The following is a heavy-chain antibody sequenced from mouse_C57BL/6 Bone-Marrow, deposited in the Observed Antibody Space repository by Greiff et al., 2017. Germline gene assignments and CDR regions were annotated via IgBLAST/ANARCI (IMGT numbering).Heavy chain of an antibody. CDR2: INPNNGGT. CDR1: GYTFTDYN. Sequence: EVQLQQSGPELVKPGASVKMSCKASGYTFTDYNMHWVKQSHGKSLEWIGYINPNNGGTSYNQKFKGKATLTVNKSSSTAYMELRSLTSEDSAVYYCARGGGLGRDAMDYWGQGTSVTVSS. D-gene: IGHD4-1*01. V-gene: IGHV1-22*01. CDR3: ARGGGLGRDAMDY. J-gene: IGHJ4*01.